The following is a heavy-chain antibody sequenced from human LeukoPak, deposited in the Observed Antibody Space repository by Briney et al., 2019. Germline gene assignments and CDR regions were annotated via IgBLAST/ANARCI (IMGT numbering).Heavy chain of an antibody. CDR2: IDPSDSYT. Sequence: GESLKISCKGSGYSLTSYWISWVRQLPGKGLEWMGRIDPSDSYTNYSPSFQGHVTISADKSISTAYLQWSSLKASDTAMYYCASYVAAAGTGSAFDIWGQGTMVTVSS. CDR3: ASYVAAAGTGSAFDI. J-gene: IGHJ3*02. CDR1: GYSLTSYW. D-gene: IGHD6-13*01. V-gene: IGHV5-10-1*01.